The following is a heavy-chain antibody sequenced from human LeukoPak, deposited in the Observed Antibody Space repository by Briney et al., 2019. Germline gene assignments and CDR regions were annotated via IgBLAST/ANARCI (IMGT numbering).Heavy chain of an antibody. J-gene: IGHJ4*02. Sequence: GRSLRLSCAASGFTFSSYGMHWVRQAPGKGLEWVAVIWYDGSNKYYADSVKGRFTISRDNSKNTLYLQMNSLKSEDTAVYYCTTACCGGDSVHYWGQGTLVTVSS. CDR3: TTACCGGDSVHY. CDR2: IWYDGSNK. D-gene: IGHD2-21*02. CDR1: GFTFSSYG. V-gene: IGHV3-33*01.